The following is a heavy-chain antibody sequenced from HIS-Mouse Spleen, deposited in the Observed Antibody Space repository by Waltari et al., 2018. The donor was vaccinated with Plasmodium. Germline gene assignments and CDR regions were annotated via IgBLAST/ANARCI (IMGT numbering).Heavy chain of an antibody. J-gene: IGHJ3*02. CDR3: ARAPIRDAFDI. D-gene: IGHD3-9*01. CDR1: GGSFSGYY. V-gene: IGHV4-34*01. CDR2: INHSGST. Sequence: VQLQQWGAGLLKPSETLSLTCAVYGGSFSGYYWSWIRKPPGKGLEWIGEINHSGSTNYNPSLKSRVTISVDTSKNQFSLKLSSVTAADTAVYYCARAPIRDAFDIWGQGTMVTVSS.